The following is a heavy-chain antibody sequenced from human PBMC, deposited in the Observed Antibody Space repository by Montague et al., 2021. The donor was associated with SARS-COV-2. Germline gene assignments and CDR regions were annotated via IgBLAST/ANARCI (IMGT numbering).Heavy chain of an antibody. CDR3: ARVISRQNNIVVVGLYYFDY. D-gene: IGHD2-15*01. J-gene: IGHJ4*02. CDR2: IYYSGST. V-gene: IGHV4-39*07. CDR1: GGSISSSSYY. Sequence: SETLSLTCTVSGGSISSSSYYWGWIRQPPGKGLEWIGSIYYSGSTYYNPSLKSRGTISVDTSKNQFSLKLSSVTAADTAVYYCARVISRQNNIVVVGLYYFDYWGQGTLVTVSS.